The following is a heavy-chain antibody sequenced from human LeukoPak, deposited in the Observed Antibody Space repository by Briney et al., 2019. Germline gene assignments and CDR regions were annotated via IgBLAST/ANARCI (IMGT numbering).Heavy chain of an antibody. CDR3: AKEILEDYGDYDAFDI. D-gene: IGHD4-17*01. V-gene: IGHV3-30*02. CDR2: IRYDGSNK. Sequence: GGSLRLSCAASRFTFSSYGMHWIRQAPGKGLESVAFIRYDGSNKYYADSVKGRFTISRDNSKNTLYLQMNSLRAEDTAVYYCAKEILEDYGDYDAFDIWGQGTMVTVSS. J-gene: IGHJ3*02. CDR1: RFTFSSYG.